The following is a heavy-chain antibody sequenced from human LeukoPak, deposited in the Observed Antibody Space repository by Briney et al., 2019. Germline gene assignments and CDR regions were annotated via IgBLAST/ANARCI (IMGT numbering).Heavy chain of an antibody. V-gene: IGHV3-23*01. D-gene: IGHD6-13*01. J-gene: IGHJ6*03. CDR2: ISASGGDT. CDR1: RFSFSSYA. Sequence: GGSLRLSCAASRFSFSSYAMSWVRQAPGKGPEWVSAISASGGDTQSADSVKGRFTISRDNSKNTLYLQMNSLRVEDTATYYCVQREQQLVTGYYYYYMDVWGKGTTVTVSS. CDR3: VQREQQLVTGYYYYYMDV.